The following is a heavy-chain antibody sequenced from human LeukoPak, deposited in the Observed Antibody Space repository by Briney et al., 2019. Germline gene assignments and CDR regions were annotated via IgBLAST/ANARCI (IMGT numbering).Heavy chain of an antibody. CDR1: GFTVSSNY. Sequence: GGSLRLSCAASGFTVSSNYMSRVRQAPGKGLEWVSVMYTGGSTYYAESVKGRFTISRDNSKNTLYLQVNSLRAEDTAVYYCARGPTLWFGELVYAFDIWGQGTMVTVSS. V-gene: IGHV3-53*01. J-gene: IGHJ3*02. D-gene: IGHD3-10*01. CDR3: ARGPTLWFGELVYAFDI. CDR2: MYTGGST.